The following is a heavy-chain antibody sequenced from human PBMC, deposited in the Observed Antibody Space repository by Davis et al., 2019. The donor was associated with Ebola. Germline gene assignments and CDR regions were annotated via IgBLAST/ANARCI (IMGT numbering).Heavy chain of an antibody. J-gene: IGHJ3*02. CDR3: ASLRRTITGMDDSFDI. Sequence: GESLKISCKDSGNSFTSHWIGRVRQMPGKGLEWMGLIYTGDSDTRYSPSFRGQVTISADKSTKTAFLQWSSLKASDTGIYYCASLRRTITGMDDSFDIWGQGTMVTVSS. CDR1: GNSFTSHW. V-gene: IGHV5-51*01. CDR2: IYTGDSDT. D-gene: IGHD7-27*01.